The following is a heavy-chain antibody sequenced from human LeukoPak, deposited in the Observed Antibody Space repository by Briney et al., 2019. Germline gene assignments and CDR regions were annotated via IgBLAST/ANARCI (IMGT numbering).Heavy chain of an antibody. V-gene: IGHV3-30*18. J-gene: IGHJ4*02. Sequence: GRSLRLSCAASGFTFSSYGMHWVRQAPGKELEWVAVISYDGSNKYYADSVKGRFTISRDNSKDTLYLQMNSLSAEDTAVYYCVKVAVQTQVVPAAIFFDYWGQGTLVTVSS. CDR3: VKVAVQTQVVPAAIFFDY. CDR1: GFTFSSYG. D-gene: IGHD2-2*01. CDR2: ISYDGSNK.